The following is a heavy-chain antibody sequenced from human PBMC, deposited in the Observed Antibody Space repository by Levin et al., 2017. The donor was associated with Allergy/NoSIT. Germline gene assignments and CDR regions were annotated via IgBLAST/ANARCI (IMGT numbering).Heavy chain of an antibody. V-gene: IGHV4-59*08. J-gene: IGHJ5*02. D-gene: IGHD2-2*01. CDR3: ARSAPVTEIPAAIFAFDP. CDR1: GGSISSYY. CDR2: IHYTGYT. Sequence: PRGSLRLSCTVSGGSISSYYWSWIRQSPGKRPEWIGYIHYTGYTNYSPSLKSRVTISLDTSKNQFSLKLTSVTAADTAVYYCARSAPVTEIPAAIFAFDPWGQGILVTVSS.